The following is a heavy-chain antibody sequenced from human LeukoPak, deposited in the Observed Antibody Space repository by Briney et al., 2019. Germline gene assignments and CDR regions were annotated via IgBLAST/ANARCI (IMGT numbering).Heavy chain of an antibody. CDR2: IYPGDSDT. D-gene: IGHD3-22*01. CDR3: ARLPLYYDSSGPPGYFDY. V-gene: IGHV5-51*01. Sequence: GESLKISCKGSGYSFTSYWIGWVRQMPGKGLEWMGIIYPGDSDTRYSPSFQGQVTTSADKSISTAYLQWSSLKASDTAMYYCARLPLYYDSSGPPGYFDYWGQGTLVTVSS. J-gene: IGHJ4*02. CDR1: GYSFTSYW.